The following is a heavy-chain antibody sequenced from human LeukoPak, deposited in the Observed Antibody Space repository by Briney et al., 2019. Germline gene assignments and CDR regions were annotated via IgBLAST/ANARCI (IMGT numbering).Heavy chain of an antibody. CDR3: ASPAGRAYCGGDCSLDY. CDR1: GYSFTSYW. J-gene: IGHJ4*02. V-gene: IGHV5-51*01. CDR2: IYPGDSDT. D-gene: IGHD2-21*02. Sequence: GESLKISCKGSGYSFTSYWIGWVRQMPGKGLEWMGIIYPGDSDTRYSPSFQGQVTISADMSISTAYLQWSSLKASDTAMYYCASPAGRAYCGGDCSLDYWGQGTLVTVSS.